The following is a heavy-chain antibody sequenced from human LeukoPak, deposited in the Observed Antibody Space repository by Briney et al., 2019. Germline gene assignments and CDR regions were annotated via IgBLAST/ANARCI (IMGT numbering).Heavy chain of an antibody. CDR1: GYTLTGYY. J-gene: IGHJ4*02. CDR2: INPNSGGT. V-gene: IGHV1-2*02. D-gene: IGHD6-13*01. Sequence: ASVKVSCKASGYTLTGYYMHWVRQAPGQGLEWMGWINPNSGGTNYAQKFQGRVTMTRDTSISTAYMELSRLRSDDTAVYYCARDPLYSSSWYPFDYWGQGTLVTVSS. CDR3: ARDPLYSSSWYPFDY.